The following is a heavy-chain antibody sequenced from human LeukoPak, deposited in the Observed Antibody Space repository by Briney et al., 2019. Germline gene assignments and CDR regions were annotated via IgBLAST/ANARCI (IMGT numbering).Heavy chain of an antibody. CDR3: ARDRIGAAGAYYYGMDV. J-gene: IGHJ6*02. D-gene: IGHD6-13*01. V-gene: IGHV3-66*01. CDR1: GFTVSSNY. Sequence: PGGSLRLSCAASGFTVSSNYMSWVRQAPGKGLEWVSVIYSGGSTYYADSVKGRFTISRDNSKNTLYLQMNSLRAEDTAVYYCARDRIGAAGAYYYGMDVWGQGTTVTVSS. CDR2: IYSGGST.